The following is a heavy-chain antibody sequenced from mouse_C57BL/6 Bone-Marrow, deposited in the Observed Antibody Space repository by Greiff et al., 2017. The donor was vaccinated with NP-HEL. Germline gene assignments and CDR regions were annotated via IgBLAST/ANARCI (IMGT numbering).Heavy chain of an antibody. CDR2: IRNKANGYTT. CDR3: ASHYGNYFDY. J-gene: IGHJ2*01. Sequence: EVQVVESGGGLVQPGGSLSLSCAASGFTFTAYYMSWVRQPPGKALEWLGFIRNKANGYTTEYSASVKGRFTISRDNSQSILYLQMNALRAEDSATYYCASHYGNYFDYWGQGTTLTVSS. V-gene: IGHV7-3*01. D-gene: IGHD2-1*01. CDR1: GFTFTAYY.